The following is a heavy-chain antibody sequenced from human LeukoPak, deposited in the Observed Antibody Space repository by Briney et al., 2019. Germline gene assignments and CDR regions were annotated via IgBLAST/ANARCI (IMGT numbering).Heavy chain of an antibody. J-gene: IGHJ4*02. CDR3: AKDANYFDSGSYLIPFDF. V-gene: IGHV3-23*01. Sequence: GGSLRLSCAVSGFTFSRNAMNWVRQAPGKGLEWVASISGNGLGTYYADSVKGRFNISRDNSKNTRYLHMESLRTEDTAVYYCAKDANYFDSGSYLIPFDFWGQGTRVTVSS. D-gene: IGHD1-26*01. CDR2: ISGNGLGT. CDR1: GFTFSRNA.